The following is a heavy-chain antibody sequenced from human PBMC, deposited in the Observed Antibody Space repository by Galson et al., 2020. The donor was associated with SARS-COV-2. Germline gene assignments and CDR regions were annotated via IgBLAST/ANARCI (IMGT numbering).Heavy chain of an antibody. V-gene: IGHV4-61*01. J-gene: IGHJ5*02. CDR1: GGSVSSGSYY. Sequence: SETLSLTCTASGGSVSSGSYYWSWIRQPPGKGLEWIGYIYYSGSTNYNPSLKSRVTISVDTSKNQFSLKLSSVTAADTAVYYCARVESGSYYLSWFDPWGQGTLVTVSS. D-gene: IGHD1-26*01. CDR3: ARVESGSYYLSWFDP. CDR2: IYYSGST.